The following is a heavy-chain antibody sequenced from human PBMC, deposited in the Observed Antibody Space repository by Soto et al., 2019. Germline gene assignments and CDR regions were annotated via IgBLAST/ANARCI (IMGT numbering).Heavy chain of an antibody. CDR2: INPNSGGT. V-gene: IGHV1-2*04. D-gene: IGHD3-10*01. Sequence: ASVKVSCKASGYTFTGYYMHWVRQAPGQGLEWMGWINPNSGGTNYAQKFQGWVTMTRDTSISTAYMELSRLRSDDTAVYYCARGTRTYGSGSYYNVGDYYYYMDVWGKGTTVTVSS. J-gene: IGHJ6*03. CDR3: ARGTRTYGSGSYYNVGDYYYYMDV. CDR1: GYTFTGYY.